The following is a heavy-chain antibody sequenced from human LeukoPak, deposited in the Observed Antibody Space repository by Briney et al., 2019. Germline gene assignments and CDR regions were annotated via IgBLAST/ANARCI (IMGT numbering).Heavy chain of an antibody. D-gene: IGHD2/OR15-2a*01. V-gene: IGHV3-21*04. CDR3: ARNSLFAFDI. CDR1: GFTFSSYT. Sequence: PGGSLRLSCAASGFTFSSYTMNWVRQAPGKGLEWVSSISSRGSYIYYADSVTGRFTISRDNSKNTLYLQVNSLRAEDTAMYYCARNSLFAFDIWGQGTMVTVSS. CDR2: ISSRGSYI. J-gene: IGHJ3*02.